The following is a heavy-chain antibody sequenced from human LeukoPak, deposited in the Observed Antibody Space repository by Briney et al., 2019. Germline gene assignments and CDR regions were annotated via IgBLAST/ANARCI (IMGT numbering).Heavy chain of an antibody. CDR3: ASEHWTENRNWFDP. CDR2: ISSSSSYI. V-gene: IGHV3-21*01. Sequence: PGGPLRLSCAASGCTFSSYSRNWVRQAPGKGLEWVSSISSSSSYIYYADSVKGRFTISRDNAKNSLYLQMNSLRAEDTAVYYCASEHWTENRNWFDPWGQGTLVTVSS. D-gene: IGHD1-1*01. J-gene: IGHJ5*02. CDR1: GCTFSSYS.